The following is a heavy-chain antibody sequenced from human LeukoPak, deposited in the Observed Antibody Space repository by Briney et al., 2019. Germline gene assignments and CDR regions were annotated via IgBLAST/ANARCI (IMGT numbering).Heavy chain of an antibody. V-gene: IGHV1-69*04. Sequence: ASAKVSCKASGGTFSSYAISWVRQAPGQGLEWMGRIIPILGIANYAQKFQGRVTITADKSTSTAYMELSSLRSEDTAVYYCAREWIVEQNWFDPWGQGTLVTVSS. CDR3: AREWIVEQNWFDP. D-gene: IGHD3-22*01. J-gene: IGHJ5*02. CDR2: IIPILGIA. CDR1: GGTFSSYA.